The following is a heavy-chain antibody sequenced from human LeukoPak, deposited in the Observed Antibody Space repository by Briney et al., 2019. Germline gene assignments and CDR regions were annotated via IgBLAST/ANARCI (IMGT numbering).Heavy chain of an antibody. V-gene: IGHV4-59*08. CDR1: GGSISSYY. J-gene: IGHJ4*02. Sequence: SETLSLTCTVSGGSISSYYWTWIRQPPGKGLEWIGYIYYTGATSYNPSLKSRVTISVDTSKKQFSLKLTSVTAADTAVYYCARYGGSGWVIANWGQGTLVTVSS. CDR2: IYYTGAT. CDR3: ARYGGSGWVIAN. D-gene: IGHD6-19*01.